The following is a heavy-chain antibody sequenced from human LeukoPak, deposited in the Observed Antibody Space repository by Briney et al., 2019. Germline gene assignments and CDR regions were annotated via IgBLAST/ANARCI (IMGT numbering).Heavy chain of an antibody. Sequence: GGSLRLSCAASGFSFSSYVMHWLRQAPGKGLEWVANINQGEGEKYYVDSVKGRFTISRDNAKKSLFLQMNSLRAEDTAVYYCARGRFIAGTTAYYFDYWGQGTLVTVSS. CDR3: ARGRFIAGTTAYYFDY. V-gene: IGHV3-7*03. J-gene: IGHJ4*02. D-gene: IGHD1-26*01. CDR1: GFSFSSYV. CDR2: INQGEGEK.